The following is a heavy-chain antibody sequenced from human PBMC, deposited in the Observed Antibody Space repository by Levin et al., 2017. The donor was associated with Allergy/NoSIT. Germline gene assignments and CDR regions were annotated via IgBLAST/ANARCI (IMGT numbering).Heavy chain of an antibody. CDR3: AKDVCRSGSTCYIGAFDT. V-gene: IGHV3-23*01. Sequence: PGGSLRLSCAASGFTFGSFVVSWVRQPPGKGLEWIAAGSGSGGSTYYADSVKGRFTVSSDSSKNTVYLQINSLRAEDTAVYYCAKDVCRSGSTCYIGAFDTWGQGTMVTVSS. D-gene: IGHD2-2*02. CDR2: GSGSGGST. CDR1: GFTFGSFV. J-gene: IGHJ3*02.